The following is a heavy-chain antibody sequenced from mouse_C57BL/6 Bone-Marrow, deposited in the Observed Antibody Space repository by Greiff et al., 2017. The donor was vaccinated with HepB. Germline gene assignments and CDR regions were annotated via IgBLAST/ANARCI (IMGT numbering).Heavy chain of an antibody. CDR3: ARSGDYGGSLYYYALDY. V-gene: IGHV1-52*01. Sequence: QVQLQQPGAELVRPGSSVKLSCKASGYTFTSYWMHWVKQRPIQGLEWIGNIDPSDSETHYNQKFKDKATLTVDKSSSTAYMQLSSLTSGDSAVYYCARSGDYGGSLYYYALDYWGQGTSVTVSS. J-gene: IGHJ4*01. CDR1: GYTFTSYW. D-gene: IGHD1-1*01. CDR2: IDPSDSET.